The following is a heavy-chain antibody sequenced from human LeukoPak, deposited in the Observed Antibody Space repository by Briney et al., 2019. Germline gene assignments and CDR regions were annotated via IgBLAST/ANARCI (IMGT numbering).Heavy chain of an antibody. J-gene: IGHJ3*02. CDR2: IIPIFGIA. CDR3: ARDQTYYGSGSDAFDI. CDR1: GGTFSSYA. Sequence: SVKVSCKASGGTFSSYAISWVRQAPGQGLEWMGRIIPIFGIANYAQKFQGRVTITADKSTSTAYMELSSLRSEDTAVYYCARDQTYYGSGSDAFDIWGQGTMVTVSS. V-gene: IGHV1-69*04. D-gene: IGHD3-10*01.